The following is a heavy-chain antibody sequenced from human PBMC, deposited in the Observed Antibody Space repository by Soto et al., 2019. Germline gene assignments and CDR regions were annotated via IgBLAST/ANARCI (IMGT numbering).Heavy chain of an antibody. J-gene: IGHJ6*02. Sequence: QVQLVESGGGLVKPGGSLRLSCAASGFTFSDYYISWIRQAPGKGLGWVSYISSSGTIIYHADSVKGRFTISRDNAKNSLFLQMNSLRAEDTAVYYCARGKSIVYGMDVWGQGTTVTVSS. CDR1: GFTFSDYY. CDR3: ARGKSIVYGMDV. D-gene: IGHD1-26*01. V-gene: IGHV3-11*01. CDR2: ISSSGTII.